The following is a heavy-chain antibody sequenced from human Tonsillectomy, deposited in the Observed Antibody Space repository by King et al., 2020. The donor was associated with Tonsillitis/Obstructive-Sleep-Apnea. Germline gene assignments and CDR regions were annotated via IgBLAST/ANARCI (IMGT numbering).Heavy chain of an antibody. J-gene: IGHJ6*03. V-gene: IGHV1-69*01. Sequence: QLVQSGAEVKKPGSSVKVSCKASGGTFSSYAISWVRQAPGQGLEWMGGIIPIFGTANYAQKCQGRVTITADESTSTAYMELSSLRSEDTAVYYCARAGGYSYGYRRYYYYMDVWGKGTTVTVSS. CDR1: GGTFSSYA. CDR2: IIPIFGTA. D-gene: IGHD5-18*01. CDR3: ARAGGYSYGYRRYYYYMDV.